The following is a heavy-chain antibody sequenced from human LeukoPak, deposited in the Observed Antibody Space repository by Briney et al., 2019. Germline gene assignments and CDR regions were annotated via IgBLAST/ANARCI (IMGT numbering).Heavy chain of an antibody. D-gene: IGHD3-22*01. J-gene: IGHJ4*02. Sequence: SGTXXLXXTGSGGSINSXSXXWGWIRQPPGXXLEWIGSIYYSGSTYYNPSLKSRVTISVDTSKNQFSLKLSSVTAADTAVYYCARGQWLPVFDFWGQGTLVTVSS. CDR3: ARGQWLPVFDF. CDR2: IYYSGST. CDR1: GGSINSXSXX. V-gene: IGHV4-39*07.